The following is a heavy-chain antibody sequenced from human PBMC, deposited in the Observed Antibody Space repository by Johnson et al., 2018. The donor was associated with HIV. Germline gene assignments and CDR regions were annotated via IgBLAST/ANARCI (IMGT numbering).Heavy chain of an antibody. D-gene: IGHD3-10*01. CDR3: ARDPTSHWYGSESYSGITDM. Sequence: AASGFTFSDYSMSWIRQAPGKGLEWVSYIRSSGSTIYYVDSVKGRFTISRDNAKNSLYLQMNSLRAEDTAVYYCARDPTSHWYGSESYSGITDMWGQGTKVTVSS. J-gene: IGHJ3*02. V-gene: IGHV3-11*04. CDR2: IRSSGSTI. CDR1: GFTFSDYS.